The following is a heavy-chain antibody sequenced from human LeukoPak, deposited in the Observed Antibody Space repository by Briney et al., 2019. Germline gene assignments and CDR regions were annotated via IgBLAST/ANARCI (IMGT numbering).Heavy chain of an antibody. D-gene: IGHD2-15*01. J-gene: IGHJ4*02. CDR3: ARFLGYCSAGSCYFDY. CDR2: INPNSGGT. Sequence: ASVKVSCKASGYTFTGYYVHWVRQAPGQGLEWMGWINPNSGGTKYAQKFQGRVTMTRDTSITTAYMELSSLRSDDTAVYYCARFLGYCSAGSCYFDYWGQGTLVTVSS. CDR1: GYTFTGYY. V-gene: IGHV1-2*02.